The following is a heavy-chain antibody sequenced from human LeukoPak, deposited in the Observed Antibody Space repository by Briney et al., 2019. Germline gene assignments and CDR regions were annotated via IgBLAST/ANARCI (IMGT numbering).Heavy chain of an antibody. Sequence: GRSLRLSCAASGFTFSSYAMHWVRQAPGKGLEWVAAILYDGSNKYYADSVKGRFTISRDNSKNTLYLQMNSLRAEDTAVYYCARDPNDSSGYYYLFDYWGQGTLVTVSS. D-gene: IGHD3-22*01. V-gene: IGHV3-30-3*01. CDR1: GFTFSSYA. CDR2: ILYDGSNK. CDR3: ARDPNDSSGYYYLFDY. J-gene: IGHJ4*02.